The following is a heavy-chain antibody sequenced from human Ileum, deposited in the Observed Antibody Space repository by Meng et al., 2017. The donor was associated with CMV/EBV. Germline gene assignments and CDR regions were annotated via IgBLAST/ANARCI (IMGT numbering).Heavy chain of an antibody. J-gene: IGHJ6*02. CDR3: ARDQAGSSWPGYYYYGMDF. Sequence: GESLKISCAASGFTVSSNYMSWVRQAPGKGLEWLSVIYSGGSTYYADSVKGRFTISRDNSKNTLYLQMNSLRAEDTAVYYCARDQAGSSWPGYYYYGMDFWGQGTTVTVSS. CDR1: GFTVSSNY. V-gene: IGHV3-53*01. CDR2: IYSGGST. D-gene: IGHD6-13*01.